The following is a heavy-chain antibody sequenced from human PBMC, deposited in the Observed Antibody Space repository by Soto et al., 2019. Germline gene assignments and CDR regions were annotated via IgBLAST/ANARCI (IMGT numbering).Heavy chain of an antibody. J-gene: IGHJ4*02. CDR2: ISSSSSYT. CDR3: ASHRGYDSSGYYPAALDY. D-gene: IGHD3-22*01. V-gene: IGHV3-11*06. CDR1: GFTFSDYY. Sequence: GGSLRLSCAASGFTFSDYYMSWIRQAPGKGLEWVSYISSSSSYTNYADSVKGRFTISRDNAKNSLYLQMNSLRAEDTAVYYCASHRGYDSSGYYPAALDYWGQGTLITVSS.